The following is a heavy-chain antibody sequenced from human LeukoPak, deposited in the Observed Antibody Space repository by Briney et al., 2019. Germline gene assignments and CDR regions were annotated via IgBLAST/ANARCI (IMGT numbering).Heavy chain of an antibody. CDR3: ARDPVAVAGRVNWFDP. D-gene: IGHD6-19*01. J-gene: IGHJ5*02. CDR2: ISAYNGNT. CDR1: GYTFTSYG. Sequence: ASVKVSCKASGYTFTSYGISWVRQAPGQGLEWMGWISAYNGNTNHAQKLQGRVTMTTDTSTSTAYMELRSLRSDDTAVYYCARDPVAVAGRVNWFDPWGQGTLVTVSS. V-gene: IGHV1-18*01.